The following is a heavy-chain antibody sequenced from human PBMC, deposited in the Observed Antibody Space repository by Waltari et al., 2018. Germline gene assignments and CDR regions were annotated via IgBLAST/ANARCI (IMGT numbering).Heavy chain of an antibody. J-gene: IGHJ4*02. V-gene: IGHV3-48*04. CDR2: ISSSSSTI. D-gene: IGHD6-13*01. Sequence: EVQLVESGGGLVQPGGSLRLSCAASGFTFSSYSMNWVRQAPGKGLEWVSYISSSSSTIYYADSVKGRFTISRDNAKNSLYLQMNSLRAEDTAVYYCARDGRGSSYDYWGQGTLVIVSS. CDR3: ARDGRGSSYDY. CDR1: GFTFSSYS.